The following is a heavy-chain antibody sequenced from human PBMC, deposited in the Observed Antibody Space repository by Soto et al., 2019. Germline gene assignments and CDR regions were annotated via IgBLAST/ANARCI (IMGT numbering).Heavy chain of an antibody. CDR3: ARVAYSSSAAPFRSYGIDV. Sequence: QVQLVESGGGVVQPGRSLRLSCAASGFTFRGYGMHWVRQAPGKGLEWVAVIWYDGGNKHYADSVKGRFTISRDNSKNTLYLQMKSLRAEDTAVYYCARVAYSSSAAPFRSYGIDVWGQGTTVTVSS. CDR2: IWYDGGNK. J-gene: IGHJ6*02. D-gene: IGHD6-6*01. V-gene: IGHV3-33*01. CDR1: GFTFRGYG.